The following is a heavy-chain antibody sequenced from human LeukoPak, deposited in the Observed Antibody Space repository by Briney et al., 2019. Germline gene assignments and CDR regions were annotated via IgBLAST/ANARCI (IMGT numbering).Heavy chain of an antibody. CDR3: ARGLSLRYFDWLLPDAFDI. V-gene: IGHV4-34*01. CDR1: GGSFSGYY. D-gene: IGHD3-9*01. J-gene: IGHJ3*02. CDR2: INHSGST. Sequence: SETLSLTCAVYGGSFSGYYWSWIRQPPGKGLEWIGEINHSGSTNYNPSLKSRVTISVDTSKNQFSLKLSSVTAADTAVYYCARGLSLRYFDWLLPDAFDIWGQGTMVTVSS.